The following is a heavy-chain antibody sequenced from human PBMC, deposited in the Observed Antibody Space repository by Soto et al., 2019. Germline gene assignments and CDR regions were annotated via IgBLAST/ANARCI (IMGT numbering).Heavy chain of an antibody. V-gene: IGHV1-69*13. Sequence: SVKVSCKASGGAFSSYAISWVRQAPGQGLEWMGGIIPIFGTANYAQKFQGRVTITADESTSTAYMELSSLRSEDTAVYYCASNTAMALYYFDYWGQGTLVTVSS. D-gene: IGHD5-18*01. CDR1: GGAFSSYA. J-gene: IGHJ4*02. CDR3: ASNTAMALYYFDY. CDR2: IIPIFGTA.